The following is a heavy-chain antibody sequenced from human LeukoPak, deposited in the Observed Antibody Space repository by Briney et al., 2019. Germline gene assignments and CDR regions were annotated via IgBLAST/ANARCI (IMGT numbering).Heavy chain of an antibody. J-gene: IGHJ6*03. D-gene: IGHD2-2*01. V-gene: IGHV3-21*01. Sequence: PGGSLRLSCAASGFTFSSYSMNWVRQAPGKGLEWVSSISSSSSYIYYADSVKSRFTISRDNAKNSLYLQMNSLRAEDTAVYYCARVPWVVPAAIYYMDVWGKGTTVTVSS. CDR3: ARVPWVVPAAIYYMDV. CDR2: ISSSSSYI. CDR1: GFTFSSYS.